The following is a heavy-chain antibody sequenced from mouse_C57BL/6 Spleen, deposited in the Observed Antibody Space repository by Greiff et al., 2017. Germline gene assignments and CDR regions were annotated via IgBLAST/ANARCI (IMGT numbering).Heavy chain of an antibody. CDR3: ARGDYDSSWFAD. J-gene: IGHJ3*01. CDR2: INPSSGYT. CDR1: GYTFTSYW. Sequence: QVHVKQSGAELVKPGASVKLSCKASGYTFTSYWMHWVKQRPGQGLEWIGYINPSSGYTKYKQKFKDKATMTADKSSSTAYMQLSSLTYEDSAIYYWARGDYDSSWFADWGQGTLVTVSA. D-gene: IGHD1-1*01. V-gene: IGHV1-7*01.